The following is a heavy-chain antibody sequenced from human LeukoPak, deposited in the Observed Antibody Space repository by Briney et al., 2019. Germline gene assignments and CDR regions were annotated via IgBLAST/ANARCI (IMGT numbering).Heavy chain of an antibody. CDR1: GFSFTTYW. CDR3: ASPGGVDWTDAFDI. Sequence: GESLKISCKGSGFSFTTYWIGWVRQMPGKGLEWMGIIYVGDSGAKYNPSFHGQVTISADKSISTAYLQWSSLKASDSAMYYCASPGGVDWTDAFDIWGQGTMVTVSS. D-gene: IGHD2-21*02. V-gene: IGHV5-51*01. J-gene: IGHJ3*02. CDR2: IYVGDSGA.